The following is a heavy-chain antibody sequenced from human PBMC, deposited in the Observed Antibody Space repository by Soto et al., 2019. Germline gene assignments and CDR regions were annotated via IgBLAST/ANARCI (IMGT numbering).Heavy chain of an antibody. Sequence: PGGSLRLSCAASGFTFSTYTMNWDRQAPGQGLERVSCISAKSKYIYYANSVQGRFTISRDDAQNSLILQLSSLRAEDTAVYYCARDRGDYDILTGYYNNWFDPWGQGTLGTVSS. CDR2: ISAKSKYI. D-gene: IGHD3-9*01. V-gene: IGHV3-21*01. CDR3: ARDRGDYDILTGYYNNWFDP. J-gene: IGHJ5*02. CDR1: GFTFSTYT.